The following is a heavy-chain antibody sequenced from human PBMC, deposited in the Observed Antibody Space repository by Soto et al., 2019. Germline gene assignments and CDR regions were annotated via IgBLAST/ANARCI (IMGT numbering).Heavy chain of an antibody. Sequence: GGSLRLSCAASGFTFSDYYMSWIRQAPGKGLEWVSYISSSGSTIYYADSGKGRFTISRDNAKNSLYLQMNSLRAEDTAVYYCARVTYCSSTSCYGDSWFDPWGQGTLVTVSS. CDR1: GFTFSDYY. CDR2: ISSSGSTI. D-gene: IGHD2-2*01. V-gene: IGHV3-11*01. J-gene: IGHJ5*02. CDR3: ARVTYCSSTSCYGDSWFDP.